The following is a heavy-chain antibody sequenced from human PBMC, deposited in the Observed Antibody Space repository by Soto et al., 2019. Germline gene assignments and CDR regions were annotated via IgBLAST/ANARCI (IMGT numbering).Heavy chain of an antibody. Sequence: RLSCAASGFTFSDYYMSWIRQAPGKGLEYISYISSSSGSTNYADSVKGRFTISRDNAKNSLYLQMSSLRAEDTAVYYCARERGGYDRLYYYHGMDVWGQGTTVTVSS. V-gene: IGHV3-11*06. CDR1: GFTFSDYY. J-gene: IGHJ6*02. CDR3: ARERGGYDRLYYYHGMDV. CDR2: ISSSSGST. D-gene: IGHD5-12*01.